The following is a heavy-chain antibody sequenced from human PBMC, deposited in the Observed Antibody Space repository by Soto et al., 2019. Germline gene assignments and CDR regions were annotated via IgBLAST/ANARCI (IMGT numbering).Heavy chain of an antibody. D-gene: IGHD6-19*01. CDR2: ISAYNGNT. Sequence: ASVKVSCKASGYTFTSYGISWVRQAPGQGLEWMGWISAYNGNTNYAQKLQGRVTMTTDTSTSTAYMELRSLRSDDTAVYYCATVQQWLVLRWFDPWGQGTLVTVSS. CDR3: ATVQQWLVLRWFDP. V-gene: IGHV1-18*04. J-gene: IGHJ5*02. CDR1: GYTFTSYG.